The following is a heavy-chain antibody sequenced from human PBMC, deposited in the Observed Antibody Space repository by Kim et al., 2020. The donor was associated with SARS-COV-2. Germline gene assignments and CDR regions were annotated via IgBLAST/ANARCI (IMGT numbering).Heavy chain of an antibody. CDR3: ARAYSGASGGFDY. J-gene: IGHJ4*02. D-gene: IGHD6-6*01. V-gene: IGHV3-66*01. Sequence: PDSGKGRFTTSRDNSKNTLYRHMNGLRAADAAVYYCARAYSGASGGFDYWGQGTLVTVSS.